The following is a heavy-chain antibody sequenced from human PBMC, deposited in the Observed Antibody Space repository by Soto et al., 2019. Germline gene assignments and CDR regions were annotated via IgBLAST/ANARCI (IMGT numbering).Heavy chain of an antibody. CDR1: GFTFSSYA. D-gene: IGHD3-9*01. CDR3: ATLSRYLYFQN. J-gene: IGHJ1*01. V-gene: IGHV3-23*01. CDR2: ISTGGTST. Sequence: EVQLLESGGGLVQPGGSLRLSCAASGFTFSSYAMTWVRQAPGKGLDWVSAISTGGTSTYDADSVKGRFTISRDNSKNTLYLQMNSLRAEDTAVYYCATLSRYLYFQNWGQGTLVTVSS.